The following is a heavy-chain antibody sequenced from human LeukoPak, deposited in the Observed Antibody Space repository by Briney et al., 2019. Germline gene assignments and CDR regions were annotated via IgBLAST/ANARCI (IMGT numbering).Heavy chain of an antibody. V-gene: IGHV3-11*04. CDR1: GFTFSDYC. D-gene: IGHD3-16*01. CDR2: IKGIGPTT. Sequence: PGGSLRLSCAASGFTFSDYCMSWIRQAPGKGLEWVSTIKGIGPTTYYADSVKGRFTISRDNARNSLFLQMSSLRADDTAIYYCARAGELRYMDVWGKGTAVTVSS. J-gene: IGHJ6*03. CDR3: ARAGELRYMDV.